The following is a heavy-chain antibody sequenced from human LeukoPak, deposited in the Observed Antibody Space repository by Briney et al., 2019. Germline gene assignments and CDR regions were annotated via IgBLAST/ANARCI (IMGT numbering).Heavy chain of an antibody. V-gene: IGHV1-2*02. CDR3: AKSAGHCSNGICFTDYYMDV. Sequence: ASVKVSCKASGYTFTGYYMHWVRQAPGQGLEWVGRINCNSGDANSAQKFQGRVTMTRDTSVSTAYMDLSSVTSDDTAVYFCAKSAGHCSNGICFTDYYMDVWGRGTTVTVSS. CDR1: GYTFTGYY. D-gene: IGHD2-8*01. J-gene: IGHJ6*03. CDR2: INCNSGDA.